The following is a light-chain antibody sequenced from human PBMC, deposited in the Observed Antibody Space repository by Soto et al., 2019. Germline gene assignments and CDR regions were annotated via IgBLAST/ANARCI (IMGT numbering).Light chain of an antibody. V-gene: IGKV1-5*01. Sequence: DIQMTQSPSTLSASVGDRVTITCRARQTISIWLAWYQQKPGKAPKLLIYDASILESGVPSRFSGSGSGTEFTPTISSLQPDDFATYYCQQYNSYRTFGQGTKVDI. CDR1: QTISIW. J-gene: IGKJ1*01. CDR3: QQYNSYRT. CDR2: DAS.